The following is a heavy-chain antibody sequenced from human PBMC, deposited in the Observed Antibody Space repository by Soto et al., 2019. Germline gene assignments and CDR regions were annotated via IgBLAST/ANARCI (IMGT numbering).Heavy chain of an antibody. V-gene: IGHV1-69*13. CDR2: IIPIFGTA. CDR3: ARDQEQQLVHRHYYYYGMDV. CDR1: GGTFSSYA. Sequence: ASVKVSCKASGGTFSSYAISWVRQAPGQGLEWMGGIIPIFGTANYAQKFQGRVTITADESTGTAYMELSSLRSEDTAVYYCARDQEQQLVHRHYYYYGMDVWGQGTTVTVSS. J-gene: IGHJ6*02. D-gene: IGHD6-13*01.